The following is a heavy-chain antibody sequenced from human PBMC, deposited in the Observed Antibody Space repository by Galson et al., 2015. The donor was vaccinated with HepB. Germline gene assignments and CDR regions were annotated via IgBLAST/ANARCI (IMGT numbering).Heavy chain of an antibody. V-gene: IGHV1-69*13. D-gene: IGHD6-13*01. CDR3: AREGIAAAANPVDY. CDR1: GGTFSRYT. J-gene: IGHJ4*02. CDR2: ITPLFGTA. Sequence: SVKVSCKASGGTFSRYTIGWVRQAPGQGLEWMGGITPLFGTAKYAQRFQGRVTITADESTSTVYMDLRGLRSEDTAVYYCAREGIAAAANPVDYWGQGTLVTVSS.